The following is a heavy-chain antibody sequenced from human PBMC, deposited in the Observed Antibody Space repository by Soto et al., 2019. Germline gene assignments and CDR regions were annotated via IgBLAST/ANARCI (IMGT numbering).Heavy chain of an antibody. CDR3: AKGRGDYPYYGMYV. V-gene: IGHV3-9*01. Sequence: EVQLVESGGGLVQPGRSLRLSCAASGFTFDDYAMHWVRQAPGKGLEWVSGISWNSGSIGYADSVKGRFTISRDNAKNSLYLQMNSLRAEDTALYYCAKGRGDYPYYGMYVW. CDR1: GFTFDDYA. D-gene: IGHD4-17*01. CDR2: ISWNSGSI. J-gene: IGHJ6*01.